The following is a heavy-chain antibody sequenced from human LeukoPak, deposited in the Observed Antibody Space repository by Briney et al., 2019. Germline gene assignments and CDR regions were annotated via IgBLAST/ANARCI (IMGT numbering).Heavy chain of an antibody. Sequence: KVSCKASGGTFSSYAISWVRQAPGQGLEWMGGIILIFGTPHYPHNFQGTVTITTHESTSTAYMELSSLRSEDTAVYYCAYTRGDYGDYVDDDYWGQGTLVTVPS. CDR3: AYTRGDYGDYVDDDY. CDR1: GGTFSSYA. J-gene: IGHJ4*02. V-gene: IGHV1-69*05. CDR2: IILIFGTP. D-gene: IGHD4-17*01.